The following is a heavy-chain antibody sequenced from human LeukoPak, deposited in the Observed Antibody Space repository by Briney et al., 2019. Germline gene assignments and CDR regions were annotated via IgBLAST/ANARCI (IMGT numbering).Heavy chain of an antibody. J-gene: IGHJ4*02. V-gene: IGHV1-46*01. CDR3: ARDLQWLVHGGGYYFDY. D-gene: IGHD6-19*01. CDR2: INPSGGST. Sequence: ASVKVSCKASGYTFTSYYMHWVRQAPGQGLEWMGIINPSGGSTSYAQKFQGRVTMTRDTSTSTVYMGLSSLRSEDTAVYYCARDLQWLVHGGGYYFDYWGQGTLVTVSS. CDR1: GYTFTSYY.